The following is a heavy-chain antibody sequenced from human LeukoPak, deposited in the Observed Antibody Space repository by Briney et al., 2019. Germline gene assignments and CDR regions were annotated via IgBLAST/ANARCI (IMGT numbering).Heavy chain of an antibody. CDR2: ISGSGGST. J-gene: IGHJ4*02. CDR1: GFTFSSYA. D-gene: IGHD6-13*01. V-gene: IGHV3-23*01. Sequence: GGSLRLSCAASGFTFSSYAMSWVRQAPGKGLEWVSAISGSGGSTYYADSVKGRFTISRGNSKNTLYLQMNSLRAEDTAVYYCAKDTSYTLAVAGLIDYWGQGTLVTVSS. CDR3: AKDTSYTLAVAGLIDY.